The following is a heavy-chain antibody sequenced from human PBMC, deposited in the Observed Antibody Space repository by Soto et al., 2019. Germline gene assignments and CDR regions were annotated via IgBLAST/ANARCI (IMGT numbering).Heavy chain of an antibody. J-gene: IGHJ5*02. CDR3: TRRYNWNGDYFDP. D-gene: IGHD1-20*01. CDR2: SYYSGTT. V-gene: IGHV4-39*01. Sequence: LSLTCTVSGASISVHSYYWTWIRQPPGKGLEWIGSSYYSGTTYFNPSLKSRATISVDTSKNQFSLRLTSVTAADTAIYYCTRRYNWNGDYFDPWGPGALVTVSS. CDR1: GASISVHSYY.